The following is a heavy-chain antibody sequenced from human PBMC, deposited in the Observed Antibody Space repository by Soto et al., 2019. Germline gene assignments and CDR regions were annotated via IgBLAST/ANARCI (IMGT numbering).Heavy chain of an antibody. J-gene: IGHJ5*02. D-gene: IGHD1-1*01. CDR2: IFSNDEK. CDR1: GFSLSNARMG. CDR3: ARAQNWKIRNWFDP. Sequence: ESGPTLVNPTETLTLTCTVSGFSLSNARMGVSWIRQPPGKALEWLAHIFSNDEKSYSTSLKSRLTISKDTSKSQVVLTMTNMDPVDTATYYCARAQNWKIRNWFDPWGQGTLVTVSS. V-gene: IGHV2-26*01.